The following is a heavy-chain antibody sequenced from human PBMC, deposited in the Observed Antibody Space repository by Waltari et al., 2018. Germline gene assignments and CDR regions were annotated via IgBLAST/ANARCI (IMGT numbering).Heavy chain of an antibody. CDR3: TRDLWELPY. J-gene: IGHJ4*02. Sequence: EVQLVESGGGLVQPGRSLRLSCTASGFTFGDYAMSWVRQAPGKGLEWVGFIRSKAYGGTTEYAASVKGRFTISRDDSKSIAYLQMNSLKTEDTAVYYCTRDLWELPYWGQGTLVTVSS. D-gene: IGHD1-26*01. CDR2: IRSKAYGGTT. CDR1: GFTFGDYA. V-gene: IGHV3-49*04.